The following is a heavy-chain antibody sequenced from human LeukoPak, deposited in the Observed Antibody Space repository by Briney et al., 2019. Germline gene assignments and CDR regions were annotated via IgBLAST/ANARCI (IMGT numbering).Heavy chain of an antibody. J-gene: IGHJ6*02. CDR1: GYTFTSYY. CDR2: INPSGGST. V-gene: IGHV1-46*01. Sequence: ASVKVSCKASGYTFTSYYMHWVRQAPGQGLEWMGIINPSGGSTSYAQKFQGRVTMTRDTSTSTVYMELSSLRSEDTAVYYCAREVITIFGVVIILEYGMDVWGQGTTVTVSS. D-gene: IGHD3-3*01. CDR3: AREVITIFGVVIILEYGMDV.